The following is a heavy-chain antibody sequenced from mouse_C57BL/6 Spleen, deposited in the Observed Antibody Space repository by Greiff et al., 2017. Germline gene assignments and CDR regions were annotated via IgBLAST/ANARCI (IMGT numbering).Heavy chain of an antibody. CDR2: INPGSGGT. Sequence: VQLQQSGAELVRPGTSVKVSCKASGYAFTNYLIAWVKQRPGQGLEWIGVINPGSGGTNYNEKFKGKATLTADKSSSTAYMQLSSLTSVDSAVYFCARSPLYYGSSYDYAMDYWGQGTSVTVSS. J-gene: IGHJ4*01. D-gene: IGHD1-1*01. CDR3: ARSPLYYGSSYDYAMDY. CDR1: GYAFTNYL. V-gene: IGHV1-54*01.